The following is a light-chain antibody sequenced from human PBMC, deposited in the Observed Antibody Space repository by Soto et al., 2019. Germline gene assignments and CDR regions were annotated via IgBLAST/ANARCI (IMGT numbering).Light chain of an antibody. Sequence: EIVLTQSPGTLSLSPGERATLSCRASQSVSSSYLAWYQQKPGRAPRLLIYGASSRATGIPDRFSGSGSGTDFTLTISRLEPEDFEVYYCQQYARTFGQGTKVEIK. CDR3: QQYART. V-gene: IGKV3-20*01. CDR1: QSVSSSY. CDR2: GAS. J-gene: IGKJ1*01.